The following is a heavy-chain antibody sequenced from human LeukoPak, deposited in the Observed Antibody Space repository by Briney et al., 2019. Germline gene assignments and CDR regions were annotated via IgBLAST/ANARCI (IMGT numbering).Heavy chain of an antibody. CDR1: GGTFSSYA. Sequence: GASVKVSCKASGGTFSSYAISWVRQAPGQGLEWMGGIIPIFGTANYAQKFQGRVTITADESTSAAYMELSSLRSEDTAVYYCARVRGIQLSPYYYYYYYMDVWGKGTTVTVSS. J-gene: IGHJ6*03. CDR3: ARVRGIQLSPYYYYYYYMDV. D-gene: IGHD5-18*01. CDR2: IIPIFGTA. V-gene: IGHV1-69*13.